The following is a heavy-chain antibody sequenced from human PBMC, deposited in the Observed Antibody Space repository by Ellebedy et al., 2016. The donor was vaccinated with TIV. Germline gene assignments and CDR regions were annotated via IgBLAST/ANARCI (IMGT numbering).Heavy chain of an antibody. V-gene: IGHV1-18*04. CDR1: GYTFTSYG. Sequence: ASVKVSCXASGYTFTSYGISWVRQAPGQGLEWMGWISAYNGNTNYAQKLQGRVTMTTDTSASTAYMELSSLRSEDTAVYYCARIDTAMGIHDYWGQGTLVTVSS. J-gene: IGHJ4*02. CDR3: ARIDTAMGIHDY. CDR2: ISAYNGNT. D-gene: IGHD5-18*01.